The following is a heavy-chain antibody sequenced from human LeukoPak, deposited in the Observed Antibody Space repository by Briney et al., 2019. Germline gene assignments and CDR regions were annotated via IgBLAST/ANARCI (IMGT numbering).Heavy chain of an antibody. V-gene: IGHV3-53*01. CDR3: ARDAGRSGCAH. CDR2: ISDGGST. J-gene: IGHJ4*02. CDR1: GFSVSNNY. Sequence: GGSLRLSCAASGFSVSNNYMSWVRQAPGKGLEWVSLISDGGSTHYADSLKGRFTTSRDKSKNTLYLQMNSLRAEDTAVYYCARDAGRSGCAHWGQGTPVTVSS. D-gene: IGHD3-3*01.